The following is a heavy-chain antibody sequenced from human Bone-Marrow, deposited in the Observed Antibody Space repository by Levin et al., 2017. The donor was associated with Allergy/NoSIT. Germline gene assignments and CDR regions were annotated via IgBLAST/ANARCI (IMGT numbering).Heavy chain of an antibody. CDR2: MNPNSGNT. CDR1: GYTFTSYD. Sequence: GESLKISCKASGYTFTSYDINWVRQATGQGLEWMGWMNPNSGNTGYAQKFQGRVTMTRNTSISTAYMELSSLRSEDTAVYYCAGRPYTCEYQLLCNYYGMDVWGQGTTVTVSS. V-gene: IGHV1-8*01. J-gene: IGHJ6*02. D-gene: IGHD2-2*01. CDR3: AGRPYTCEYQLLCNYYGMDV.